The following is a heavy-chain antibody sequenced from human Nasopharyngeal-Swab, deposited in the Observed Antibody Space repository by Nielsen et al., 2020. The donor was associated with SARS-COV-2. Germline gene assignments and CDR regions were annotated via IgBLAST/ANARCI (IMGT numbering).Heavy chain of an antibody. CDR1: GFTFSSYC. CDR3: ARDGLRFLEWLAHDY. D-gene: IGHD3-3*01. Sequence: GESLKISCAASGFTFSSYCMSWVRQAPGKGLEWVANIKQDGSEKYYVDSVKGRFTISRDNAKNSLYLQMNSLRAEDTAVYYCARDGLRFLEWLAHDYWGQGTLVTVSS. J-gene: IGHJ4*02. V-gene: IGHV3-7*01. CDR2: IKQDGSEK.